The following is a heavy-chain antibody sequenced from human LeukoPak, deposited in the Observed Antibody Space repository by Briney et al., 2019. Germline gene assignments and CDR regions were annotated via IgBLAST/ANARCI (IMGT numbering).Heavy chain of an antibody. Sequence: SETLSLTCTVSGGSISSGSYYWSWIRQPAGKGLEWIGRIYTSGSTNYNPSLKSRVTMSVDTSTNQFSLKLSSVTAADTAVYYCARAVGSGSFQAYYYYMDVWGKGTTVTISS. CDR2: IYTSGST. J-gene: IGHJ6*03. D-gene: IGHD3-10*01. CDR1: GGSISSGSYY. CDR3: ARAVGSGSFQAYYYYMDV. V-gene: IGHV4-61*02.